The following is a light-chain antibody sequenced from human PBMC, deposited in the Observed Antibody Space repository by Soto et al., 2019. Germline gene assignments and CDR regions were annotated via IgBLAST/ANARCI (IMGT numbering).Light chain of an antibody. V-gene: IGLV1-40*01. J-gene: IGLJ2*01. CDR1: SSNIGAGYD. CDR3: QSYDSSLSVV. CDR2: INN. Sequence: QAVVTQPPSVSGAPGQRVTISCTGSSSNIGAGYDVHWYQQLPGTAPKLLIYINNNRPSGVPDRFSGSKSGTSASLAITGLRAEDEADYYCQSYDSSLSVVFGGGTKVTVL.